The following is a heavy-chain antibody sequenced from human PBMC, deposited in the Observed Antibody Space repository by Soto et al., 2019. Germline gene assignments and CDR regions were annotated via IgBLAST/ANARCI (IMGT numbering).Heavy chain of an antibody. CDR3: ARRTYSGSSYYFDY. V-gene: IGHV4-39*01. Sequence: SETLSLTCAVYGGSFSSSSYYWGWIRQPPGKGLEWIGSIYYSGSTYYNPSLKSRVTISVDASKNQFSLKLSSVTAADTAVYYCARRTYSGSSYYFDYWGQGTQVTVSS. D-gene: IGHD5-12*01. CDR2: IYYSGST. CDR1: GGSFSSSSYY. J-gene: IGHJ4*02.